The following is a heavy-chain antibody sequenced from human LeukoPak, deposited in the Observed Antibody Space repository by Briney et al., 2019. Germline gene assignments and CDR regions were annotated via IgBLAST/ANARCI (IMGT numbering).Heavy chain of an antibody. J-gene: IGHJ5*02. Sequence: SETLSLTCTVSGGSISGSGYYWGWIRQPPGKGLEWIASIYYSGSTYYNPSLKSRVTISVDTSKNQLSLKLSSLTAADAAVYYCARHEYSGSYYGLSWFDPWGQGTLVTVSS. CDR2: IYYSGST. CDR1: GGSISGSGYY. D-gene: IGHD1-26*01. V-gene: IGHV4-39*01. CDR3: ARHEYSGSYYGLSWFDP.